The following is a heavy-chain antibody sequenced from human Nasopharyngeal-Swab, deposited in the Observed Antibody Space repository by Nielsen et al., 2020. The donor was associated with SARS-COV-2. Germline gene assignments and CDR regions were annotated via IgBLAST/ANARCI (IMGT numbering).Heavy chain of an antibody. CDR1: GFTFSSYA. CDR2: ISYDGSNK. Sequence: GESLKISCAASGFTFSSYAMHWVRQAPGKGLEWVAVISYDGSNKYYADSVKGRFTISRDNSKNTLYLQMNSLRAEDTAAYYCARDEYSGAGWGQGTLVTVSS. J-gene: IGHJ4*02. V-gene: IGHV3-30-3*01. CDR3: ARDEYSGAG. D-gene: IGHD1-26*01.